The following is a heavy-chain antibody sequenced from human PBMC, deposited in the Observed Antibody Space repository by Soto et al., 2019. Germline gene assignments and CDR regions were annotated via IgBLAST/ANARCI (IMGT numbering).Heavy chain of an antibody. CDR1: GGSFSGYY. CDR2: INHSGST. J-gene: IGHJ5*02. Sequence: KPXETLSLTCAVYGGSFSGYYWSWIRQPPGKGLEWIGEINHSGSTNYNPSLKSRVTISVDTSKNQFSLKLSSVTAADTAVYYCARGRRVGAVIINWFDPWGQGTLVTVSS. D-gene: IGHD1-26*01. V-gene: IGHV4-34*01. CDR3: ARGRRVGAVIINWFDP.